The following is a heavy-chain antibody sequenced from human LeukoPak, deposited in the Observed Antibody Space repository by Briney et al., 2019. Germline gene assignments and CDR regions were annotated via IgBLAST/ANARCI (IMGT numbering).Heavy chain of an antibody. V-gene: IGHV3-74*01. CDR3: ARRDAEVGSYPN. Sequence: GGSLRLSCAASGFTFSSYWMHWVRQGPGKGLVWVSRISTDGSSTDYADSVKGRFTISRDNAKNALYLQMNSLRAEDTALYYCARRDAEVGSYPNWGQGTLVTVSS. CDR1: GFTFSSYW. D-gene: IGHD3-10*01. CDR2: ISTDGSST. J-gene: IGHJ4*02.